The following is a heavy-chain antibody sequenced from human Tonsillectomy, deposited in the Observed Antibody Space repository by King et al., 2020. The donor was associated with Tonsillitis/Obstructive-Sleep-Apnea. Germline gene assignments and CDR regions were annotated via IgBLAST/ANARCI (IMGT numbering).Heavy chain of an antibody. CDR3: AHSPPHVDWLLWYYFDY. V-gene: IGHV2-5*02. CDR1: GFSLSTSGVG. CDR2: IHWDDDK. J-gene: IGHJ4*02. D-gene: IGHD3-9*01. Sequence: ITLKESGPTLVKPTQTLTLTCTFSGFSLSTSGVGVGWIRQPPGKALEWLSLIHWDDDKRYNPSLMTRPTITKDTSKNQVVLTMTNMDTVDTATYYCAHSPPHVDWLLWYYFDYWGQGTLVTVSS.